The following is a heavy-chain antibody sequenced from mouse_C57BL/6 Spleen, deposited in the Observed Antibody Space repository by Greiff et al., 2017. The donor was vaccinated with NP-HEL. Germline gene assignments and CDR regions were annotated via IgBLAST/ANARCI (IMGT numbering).Heavy chain of an antibody. CDR1: GYTFTNYW. D-gene: IGHD1-1*01. CDR2: IYPGGGYT. V-gene: IGHV1-63*01. J-gene: IGHJ2*01. Sequence: VQLQQSGAELVRPGTSVKMSCKASGYTFTNYWIGWAKQRPGHGLEWIGDIYPGGGYTNYNEKFKGKATLTADKSSRTAYMQFSSLTSEDSAIYYCARGITTVVATEYYFDYWGQGTTLTVSS. CDR3: ARGITTVVATEYYFDY.